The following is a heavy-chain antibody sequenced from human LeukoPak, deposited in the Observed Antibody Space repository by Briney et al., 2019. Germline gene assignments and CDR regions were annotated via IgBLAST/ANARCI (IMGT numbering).Heavy chain of an antibody. Sequence: SETLSLTGAVYGGSFSGYYWSWIRQPPGKGLEWIGEINHSGSTNYNPSLKSRVTISVDTSKNQFSLKLSSVTAADTAVYYCARQTQLLIYYYYYMDVWGKGTTVTISS. CDR2: INHSGST. CDR1: GGSFSGYY. CDR3: ARQTQLLIYYYYYMDV. J-gene: IGHJ6*03. D-gene: IGHD2-2*01. V-gene: IGHV4-34*01.